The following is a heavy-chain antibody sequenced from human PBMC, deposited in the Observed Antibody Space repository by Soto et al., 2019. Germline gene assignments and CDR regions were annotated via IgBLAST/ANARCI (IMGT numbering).Heavy chain of an antibody. Sequence: GASVKVSCKASGNTFTGYYMHWVRQAPGQGLEWMGWISPNSGGTNYAQKFQGRVTMTRDTSISTAYMELSRLRSDDTAVYYCARANVVVAADWLDLWGQGTLVTVSS. CDR1: GNTFTGYY. V-gene: IGHV1-2*02. CDR2: ISPNSGGT. CDR3: ARANVVVAADWLDL. J-gene: IGHJ5*02. D-gene: IGHD2-15*01.